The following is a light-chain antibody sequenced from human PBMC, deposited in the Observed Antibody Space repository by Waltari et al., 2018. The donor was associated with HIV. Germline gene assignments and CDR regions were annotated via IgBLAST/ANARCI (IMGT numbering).Light chain of an antibody. J-gene: IGKJ2*01. Sequence: EIMLTQSPATLSASPGDRVTLTCRASQGVGTNLAWYQQRSGQAPRRLMSDSRTRAPGVPARFSGSGSGTDFTLTISNLQSDDFAVYYCQQFEKWPSYTFGQGTKLEIK. CDR3: QQFEKWPSYT. CDR1: QGVGTN. CDR2: DSR. V-gene: IGKV3-15*01.